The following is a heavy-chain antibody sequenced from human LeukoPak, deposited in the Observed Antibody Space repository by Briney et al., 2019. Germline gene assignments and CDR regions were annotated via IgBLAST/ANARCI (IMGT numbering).Heavy chain of an antibody. CDR2: MNPNSGNT. CDR3: ARGGWWELQGAFDI. Sequence: GALVKVSCKASGYTFTRYDINWVRQATGQGLEWMGWMNPNSGNTGYAQKFQGRVTMTRNTSISTAYTELSSLRSEDTAVYYCARGGWWELQGAFDIWGQGTMVTVSS. V-gene: IGHV1-8*01. D-gene: IGHD1-26*01. CDR1: GYTFTRYD. J-gene: IGHJ3*02.